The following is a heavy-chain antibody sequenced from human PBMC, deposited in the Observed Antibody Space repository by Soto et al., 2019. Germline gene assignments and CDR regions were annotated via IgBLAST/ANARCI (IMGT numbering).Heavy chain of an antibody. D-gene: IGHD6-6*01. CDR3: ARVFREAARHLSVDY. J-gene: IGHJ4*02. V-gene: IGHV1-8*01. CDR2: MNPNSGNT. Sequence: ASVKVSCKASGYTFTSYDINWVRQATGQGLEWMGWMNPNSGNTGYAQKFQGRVTRTRNTSISTAYMELSSLRSEDTAVYYCARVFREAARHLSVDYWGQGTLVTVSS. CDR1: GYTFTSYD.